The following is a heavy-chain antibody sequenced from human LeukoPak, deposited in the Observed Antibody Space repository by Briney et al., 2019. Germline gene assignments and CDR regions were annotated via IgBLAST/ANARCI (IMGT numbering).Heavy chain of an antibody. CDR2: MNPNSGNT. Sequence: ASVKVSCKVSGYTLTELSIHWVRQATGQGLEWMGWMNPNSGNTGYAQKFQGRVTITRNTSISTAYMELSSLRSEDTAVYYCARRRDSGSLQHFDYWGQGTLVTVSS. D-gene: IGHD1-26*01. J-gene: IGHJ4*02. CDR3: ARRRDSGSLQHFDY. V-gene: IGHV1-8*03. CDR1: GYTLTELS.